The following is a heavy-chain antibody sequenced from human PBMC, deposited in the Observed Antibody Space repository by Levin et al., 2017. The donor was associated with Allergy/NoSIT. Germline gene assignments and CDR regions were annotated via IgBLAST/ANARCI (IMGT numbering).Heavy chain of an antibody. J-gene: IGHJ4*02. D-gene: IGHD3-22*01. CDR2: IYYSGST. CDR1: GGSISSGDYY. CDR3: ARNYYYDSSMNDY. Sequence: SETLSLTCTVSGGSISSGDYYWSWIRQPPGKGLEWIGYIYYSGSTYYNPSLKSRVTISVDTSKNQFSLKLSSVTAADTAVYYCARNYYYDSSMNDYWGQGTLVTVSS. V-gene: IGHV4-30-4*01.